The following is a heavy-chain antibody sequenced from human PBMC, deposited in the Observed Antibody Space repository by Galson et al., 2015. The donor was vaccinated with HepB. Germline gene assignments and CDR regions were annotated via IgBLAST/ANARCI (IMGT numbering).Heavy chain of an antibody. J-gene: IGHJ4*02. CDR2: INAGNGNT. CDR3: ARATATYYDILTGSGLDY. Sequence: SVKVSCKASGYTFTSYAMHWVRQAPGQRLEWMGWINAGNGNTKYSQKFQGRVTITRDTSASTAYMELSSLRSEDTAVYYCARATATYYDILTGSGLDYWGQGTTVTVSS. V-gene: IGHV1-3*01. CDR1: GYTFTSYA. D-gene: IGHD3-9*01.